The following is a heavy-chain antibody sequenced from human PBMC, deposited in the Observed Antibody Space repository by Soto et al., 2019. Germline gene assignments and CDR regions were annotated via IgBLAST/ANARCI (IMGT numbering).Heavy chain of an antibody. CDR2: IYSGGST. J-gene: IGHJ6*02. Sequence: SETLSLTCTVSGGFVDSDAHSWSWIRQTPGKRLEWIGFIYSGGSTKNPSLRSRVTMSVDTSKNQFSLKLRSVIVADTAVYHCARFVRSCSATTCSTRADVWGQGITVTVSS. CDR1: GGFVDSDAHS. D-gene: IGHD2-2*01. V-gene: IGHV4-61*08. CDR3: ARFVRSCSATTCSTRADV.